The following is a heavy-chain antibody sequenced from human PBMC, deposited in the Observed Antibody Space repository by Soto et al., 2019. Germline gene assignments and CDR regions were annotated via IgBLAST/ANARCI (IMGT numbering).Heavy chain of an antibody. D-gene: IGHD1-20*01. V-gene: IGHV3-23*01. J-gene: IGHJ4*02. CDR2: MSGGVST. Sequence: EVQLLESGGGLVQPGGSLKLSCAASGFTFNNHAMTWVRQAPGKGLEWVSAMSGGVSTYYADSVKSRFNISRDNSKNALHLQMNNARVGDTAVYYCARDYNGNRNFDYWGQGSLVTVSS. CDR1: GFTFNNHA. CDR3: ARDYNGNRNFDY.